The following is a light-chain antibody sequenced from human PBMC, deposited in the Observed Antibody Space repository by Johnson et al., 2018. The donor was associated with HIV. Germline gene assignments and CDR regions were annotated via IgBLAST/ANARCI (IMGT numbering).Light chain of an antibody. CDR3: GPWDSSLSAPYV. V-gene: IGLV1-51*02. CDR2: ENN. J-gene: IGLJ1*01. Sequence: QSVLTQPPSVSAAPGQKVTISCSGSSSNIGNNYVSWYQQLPGTAPKLLIYENNKRPSGIPYRFSGSKSGTSATLGITGLQTWDEADYYSGPWDSSLSAPYVFGTGTTLTVL. CDR1: SSNIGNNY.